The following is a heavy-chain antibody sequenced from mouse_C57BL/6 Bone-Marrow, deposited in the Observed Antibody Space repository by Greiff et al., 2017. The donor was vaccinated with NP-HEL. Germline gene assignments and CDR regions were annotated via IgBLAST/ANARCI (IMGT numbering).Heavy chain of an antibody. V-gene: IGHV1-15*01. CDR1: GYTFTDYE. CDR3: TTNYYGSSYDYAMDY. CDR2: IDPETGGT. J-gene: IGHJ4*01. Sequence: VQLKQSGAELVRPGASVTLSCKASGYTFTDYEMHWVKQTPVHGLEWIGAIDPETGGTAYNQKFKGKAILTADKSSSTAYMELRSLTSEDSAVYYCTTNYYGSSYDYAMDYWGQGTSVTVSS. D-gene: IGHD1-1*01.